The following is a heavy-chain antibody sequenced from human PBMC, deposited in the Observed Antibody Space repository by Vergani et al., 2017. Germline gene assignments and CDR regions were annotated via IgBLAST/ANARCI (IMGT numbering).Heavy chain of an antibody. V-gene: IGHV3-23*01. J-gene: IGHJ4*02. D-gene: IGHD2-2*01. CDR1: GFTFSSYA. CDR3: AKGGATSLIYRLLWLCAN. Sequence: EVQLLESGGGLVQPGGSLRLSCAASGFTFSSYAMSWVRQAPGKGLEWVSAISGSGGSTYYADSVKGRFTISRDNSKNTLYLQMNSLRAEDTDVYYCAKGGATSLIYRLLWLCANWGQGTLVTVSS. CDR2: ISGSGGST.